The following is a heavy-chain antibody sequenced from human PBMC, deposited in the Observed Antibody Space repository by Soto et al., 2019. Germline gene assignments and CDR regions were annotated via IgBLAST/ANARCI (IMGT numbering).Heavy chain of an antibody. CDR3: ARTTVTKSRDY. V-gene: IGHV3-23*01. Sequence: EVQLLEAGGGLVQPGGALRLSCAASGFTFSSYAISWVRQAPGKGLEYVSSISASGDGTYFADSVKGRFTISRDNSKNTLYLQMNSLRVEDTAVYYCARTTVTKSRDYWGQGTLVTVSS. CDR1: GFTFSSYA. D-gene: IGHD4-17*01. CDR2: ISASGDGT. J-gene: IGHJ4*02.